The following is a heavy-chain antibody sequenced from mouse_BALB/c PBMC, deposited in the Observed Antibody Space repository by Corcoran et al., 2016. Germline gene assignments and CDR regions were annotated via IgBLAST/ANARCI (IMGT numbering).Heavy chain of an antibody. V-gene: IGHV1S136*01. CDR2: INPYNDGT. CDR1: GYTFTSYV. CDR3: ARLYPGIAMDY. Sequence: EVQLQQSGPELVKPGASVKMSCKASGYTFTSYVMHWVKQKPGQGLEWIGYINPYNDGTKYNEKFKGKATLTSDKSCSTAYMELSSLTSEDSAVYYCARLYPGIAMDYWGQGTSVTVSS. J-gene: IGHJ4*01.